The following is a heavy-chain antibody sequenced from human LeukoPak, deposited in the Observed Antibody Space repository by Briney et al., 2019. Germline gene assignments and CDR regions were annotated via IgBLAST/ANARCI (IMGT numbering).Heavy chain of an antibody. J-gene: IGHJ4*02. CDR2: ISWDGDST. V-gene: IGHV3-43D*03. CDR1: GFTFDDYA. CDR3: ASGSYVLSYFDY. D-gene: IGHD1-26*01. Sequence: GGSLRLSCAASGFTFDDYAMHWVRQAPGKGLEWVSLISWDGDSTYYADSVKGRFTISRDNSKNSLYLQMNSLRAEDTAVYYCASGSYVLSYFDYWGQGTLVTVSS.